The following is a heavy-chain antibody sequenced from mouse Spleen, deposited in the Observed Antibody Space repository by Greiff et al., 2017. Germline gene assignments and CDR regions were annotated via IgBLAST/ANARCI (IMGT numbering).Heavy chain of an antibody. CDR2: IDPSDSYT. D-gene: IGHD1-1*01. V-gene: IGHV1-69*01. CDR3: AVYYYGKRAMDY. Sequence: QVQLQQPGAELVKPGASVKLSCKASGYTFTSYWMHWVKQRPGQGLEWIGEIDPSDSYTNYNQKFKGKSTLTVGKSSSTAYMQLSSLTSEDSAVYYCAVYYYGKRAMDYWGQGTSVTVSS. CDR1: GYTFTSYW. J-gene: IGHJ4*01.